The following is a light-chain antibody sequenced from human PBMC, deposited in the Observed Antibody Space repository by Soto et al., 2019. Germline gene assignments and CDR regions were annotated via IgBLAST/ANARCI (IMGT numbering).Light chain of an antibody. V-gene: IGLV2-23*02. Sequence: QSALTQPASVSGSPGQSITISCTGTSSDVGSYNLVSWYQQHPGKAPKLMIYEVSKRPSGVSNRFSGSKSGNTASLTISGLQAEDEADDYCCSYAATSTLVFGTGTKLTVL. CDR3: CSYAATSTLV. CDR2: EVS. CDR1: SSDVGSYNL. J-gene: IGLJ1*01.